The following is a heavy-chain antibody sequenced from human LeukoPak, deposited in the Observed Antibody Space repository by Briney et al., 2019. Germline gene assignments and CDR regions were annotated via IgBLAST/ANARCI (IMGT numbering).Heavy chain of an antibody. D-gene: IGHD3-9*01. CDR3: AKEKYYDILTGYLDV. J-gene: IGHJ6*02. CDR1: GFTFSSYA. V-gene: IGHV3-23*01. Sequence: GGSLRLSCAASGFTFSSYAMSWVRQAPGKGLEWVSAISGSGGSTYYADSVKGWLTISRDNSKNTLYLQMNSLRAEDTAVYYCAKEKYYDILTGYLDVWGQGTTVTVSS. CDR2: ISGSGGST.